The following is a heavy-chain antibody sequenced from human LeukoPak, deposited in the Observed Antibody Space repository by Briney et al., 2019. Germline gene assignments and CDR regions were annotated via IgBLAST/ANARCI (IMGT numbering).Heavy chain of an antibody. CDR2: IKQDGSEK. CDR1: AFTFSSYW. Sequence: PGGSLRLSCAASAFTFSSYWMSWVPQAPGKGLEWVANIKQDGSEKYYVDSVKGRFTISRDNAKNSLYLQMNSLRAEDTAVYYCAREEVLWFGELFYDYWGQGTLVTVSS. CDR3: AREEVLWFGELFYDY. J-gene: IGHJ4*02. V-gene: IGHV3-7*03. D-gene: IGHD3-10*01.